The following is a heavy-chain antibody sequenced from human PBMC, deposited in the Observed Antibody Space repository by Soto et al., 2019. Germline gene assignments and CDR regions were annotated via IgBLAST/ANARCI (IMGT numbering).Heavy chain of an antibody. D-gene: IGHD6-19*01. CDR2: IIPIFGTA. J-gene: IGHJ4*02. V-gene: IGHV1-69*13. CDR3: ARDAAVAGTGLIYYIDY. Sequence: SVKVSCKASGGTFSSYAISWVRQAPGQGLEWMGGIIPIFGTANYAQKFQGRVTITADESTSTAYMELSSLRSEDTAVYYCARDAAVAGTGLIYYIDYWGQGTLVTVSS. CDR1: GGTFSSYA.